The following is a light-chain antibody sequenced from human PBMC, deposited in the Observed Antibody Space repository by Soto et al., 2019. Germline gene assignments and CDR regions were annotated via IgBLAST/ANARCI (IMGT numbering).Light chain of an antibody. J-gene: IGKJ1*01. V-gene: IGKV3-15*01. Sequence: EIVMTQSPATLSVSPGDRATLSCRASQSISANLAWYQQKPGQTPRLLIYGASTRATGIPARFSGSGSGTDFTLTITSLEPEDFAFYYCHQRQRWPRTFGQGTKVDIK. CDR2: GAS. CDR3: HQRQRWPRT. CDR1: QSISAN.